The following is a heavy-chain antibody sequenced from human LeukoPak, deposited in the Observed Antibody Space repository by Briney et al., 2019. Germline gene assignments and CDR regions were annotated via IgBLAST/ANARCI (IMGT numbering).Heavy chain of an antibody. Sequence: PGGSLRLSCAASGFTFSSYAMSWVRQAPGKGLEWVSAISGSGGSTYYADSVKGRFTISRDNSKNTLYLQMNSLRAEDTAVYYCARADYSSGYYVIDYWGQGTLVTVSS. J-gene: IGHJ4*02. CDR3: ARADYSSGYYVIDY. CDR1: GFTFSSYA. CDR2: ISGSGGST. V-gene: IGHV3-23*01. D-gene: IGHD3-22*01.